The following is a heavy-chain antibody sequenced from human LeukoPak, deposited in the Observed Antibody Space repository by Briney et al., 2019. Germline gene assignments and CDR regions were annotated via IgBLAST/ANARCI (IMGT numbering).Heavy chain of an antibody. CDR2: ISYDGSNK. V-gene: IGHV3-30-3*01. Sequence: GSLRPPCGALGFTFRSYAMHWVRQAPGKGLGGVAVISYDGSNKYYADSVKGRFTISRDNSKNTLYLQMNSLRAEDTAVYYCAKDRAWDYSAGWFDPWGQGTLVTVSS. D-gene: IGHD4-11*01. CDR1: GFTFRSYA. J-gene: IGHJ5*02. CDR3: AKDRAWDYSAGWFDP.